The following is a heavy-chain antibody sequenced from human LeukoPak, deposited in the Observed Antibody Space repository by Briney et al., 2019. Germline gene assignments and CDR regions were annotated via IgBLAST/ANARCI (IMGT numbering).Heavy chain of an antibody. Sequence: GGPLRLSCAASGFTFSSYSMNWVRQAPGKGLECVSSISSSSSYIYYADSVKGRFTISRDNAKNSLYLQMTSLRAEDTAVYYCARRNTTVTTPFDYWGQGTLVTVSS. CDR3: ARRNTTVTTPFDY. J-gene: IGHJ4*02. D-gene: IGHD4-17*01. CDR2: ISSSSSYI. CDR1: GFTFSSYS. V-gene: IGHV3-21*01.